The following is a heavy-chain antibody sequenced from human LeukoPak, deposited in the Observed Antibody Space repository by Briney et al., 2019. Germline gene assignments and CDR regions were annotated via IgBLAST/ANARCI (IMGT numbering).Heavy chain of an antibody. D-gene: IGHD3-22*01. CDR1: GFTFSGSA. CDR2: MRGKANSYAT. V-gene: IGHV3-73*01. Sequence: GGSLRLSCIASGFTFSGSAMHWVRQASGTGLEWVGRMRGKANSYATAYAASVKDRFTISRDDSKNTAYLQMNSLKTEDTAVYYCTSRLDYYVRSGPFDYWGQGTLVTVSS. J-gene: IGHJ4*02. CDR3: TSRLDYYVRSGPFDY.